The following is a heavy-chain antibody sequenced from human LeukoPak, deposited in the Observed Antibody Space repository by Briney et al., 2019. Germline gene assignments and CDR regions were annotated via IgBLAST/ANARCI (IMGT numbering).Heavy chain of an antibody. CDR3: AKPSIVVVVASNWFDP. J-gene: IGHJ5*02. V-gene: IGHV3-11*01. CDR1: GFTFSDYY. CDR2: ISSSGSTI. Sequence: PGGSLRLSCAASGFTFSDYYMSWIRQAPGKGLEWVSYISSSGSTIYYADSVKGRFTISRDNSKNTLYLQMNSLRAEDTAVYYCAKPSIVVVVASNWFDPWGQGTLVTVSS. D-gene: IGHD2-15*01.